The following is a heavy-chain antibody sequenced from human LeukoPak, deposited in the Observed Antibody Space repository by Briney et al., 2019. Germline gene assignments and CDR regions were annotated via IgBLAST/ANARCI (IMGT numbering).Heavy chain of an antibody. CDR2: MRHDGNEK. CDR3: AREELAY. J-gene: IGHJ4*02. Sequence: PGGSLRLSCAASGFTFSNYWMSWVRQAPGKGLEWVASMRHDGNEKYYVDSVKGRFTISRDNAKNSLYLQMNSLRAEDTAVYYCAREELAYWGLGTLVTVSS. CDR1: GFTFSNYW. V-gene: IGHV3-7*01.